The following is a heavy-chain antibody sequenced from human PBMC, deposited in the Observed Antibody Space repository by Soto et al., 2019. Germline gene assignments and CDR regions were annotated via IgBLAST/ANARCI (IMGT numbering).Heavy chain of an antibody. J-gene: IGHJ5*02. Sequence: ASVKVSCKASGYTFTSYGISWVRQAPGQGLEWMGWISAYNGNTNYAQKLQGRVTMTTDTSTSTAYMELRSLRSDDTAVYYCARDRLGSSGWYLVNWFDPWGQGTLVTVSS. CDR2: ISAYNGNT. D-gene: IGHD6-13*01. CDR3: ARDRLGSSGWYLVNWFDP. CDR1: GYTFTSYG. V-gene: IGHV1-18*01.